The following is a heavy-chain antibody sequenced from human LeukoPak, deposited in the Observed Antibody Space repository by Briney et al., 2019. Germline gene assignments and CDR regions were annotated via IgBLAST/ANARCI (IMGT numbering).Heavy chain of an antibody. J-gene: IGHJ4*02. D-gene: IGHD5-12*01. Sequence: GGSLRLSCVASGFTFRSYAMNWVRQAPGKGLEWVSYITSTGSTEYYADSVKGRFTISRDNAKNSLYLQMNSLGAEDTAVYYCAREEMATITFVYWGQGTLVTVSS. CDR3: AREEMATITFVY. V-gene: IGHV3-48*01. CDR2: ITSTGSTE. CDR1: GFTFRSYA.